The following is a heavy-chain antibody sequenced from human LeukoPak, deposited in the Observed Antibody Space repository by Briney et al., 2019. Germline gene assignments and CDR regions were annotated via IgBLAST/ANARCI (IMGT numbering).Heavy chain of an antibody. D-gene: IGHD4-11*01. CDR3: AKDLSYSFEIPAF. CDR2: IGFDGNKK. CDR1: GFSFGGFG. Sequence: GGSLRLSCAASGFSFGGFGMHWVRQAPGQGLGWVAFIGFDGNKKYIRDSVKGRFTISRDNSGNTLFLQMNSLRAEDTGVYYCAKDLSYSFEIPAFWGQGTMVTVSS. V-gene: IGHV3-30*02. J-gene: IGHJ4*02.